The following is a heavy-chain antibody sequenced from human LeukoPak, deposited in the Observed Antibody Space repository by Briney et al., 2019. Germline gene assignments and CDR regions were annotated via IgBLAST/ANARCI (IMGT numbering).Heavy chain of an antibody. CDR1: VFTFSSYS. D-gene: IGHD2-15*01. V-gene: IGHV3-21*01. CDR3: ERGPPPPHCSGGSCYPDDAFGI. J-gene: IGHJ3*02. CDR2: ISSTSSYI. Sequence: GGSLRLSCAASVFTFSSYSMNWVRQAPGKGLEWVSSISSTSSYIYYANSVKGRFTISRDNAENSLYLRMNSLRAEDTAVYYCERGPPPPHCSGGSCYPDDAFGIWGQGTMVTVSS.